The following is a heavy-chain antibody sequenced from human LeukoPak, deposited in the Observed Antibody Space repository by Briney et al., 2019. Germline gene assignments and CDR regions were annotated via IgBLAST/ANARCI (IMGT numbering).Heavy chain of an antibody. J-gene: IGHJ6*02. CDR1: GFSLSDYC. D-gene: IGHD3-22*01. Sequence: PGGSLRLSCVACGFSLSDYCMSWIRQAPGRGLEWISYISGSGSDLYYADSVKGRFTISRDNANNSLYLQMNSLRAEDTAVYYCARSIGYYYTMDVWGQGTTVTVSS. CDR2: ISGSGSDL. V-gene: IGHV3-11*01. CDR3: ARSIGYYYTMDV.